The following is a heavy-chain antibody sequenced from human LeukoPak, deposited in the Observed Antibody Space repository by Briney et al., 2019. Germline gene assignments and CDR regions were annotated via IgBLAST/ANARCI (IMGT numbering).Heavy chain of an antibody. D-gene: IGHD2-15*01. CDR3: AKAPRLYCSGGSCYFDY. CDR1: GFTFDDYA. V-gene: IGHV3-9*01. J-gene: IGHJ4*02. Sequence: GGSLRLSCAASGFTFDDYAMHWVRQAPGKGLEWVSGISWNSGNIGYADSVKGRFTISRDNAKNSLYLQMNSLRAEDTAVYYCAKAPRLYCSGGSCYFDYWGQGTLVTVSS. CDR2: ISWNSGNI.